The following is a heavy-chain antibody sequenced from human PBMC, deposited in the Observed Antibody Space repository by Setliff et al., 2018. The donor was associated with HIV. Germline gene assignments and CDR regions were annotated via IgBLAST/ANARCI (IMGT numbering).Heavy chain of an antibody. CDR2: ISSDSRTT. Sequence: GESLKISCIASGFSFNNYYMTWVRQAPGKGLEWISYISSDSRTTYYADSVKGRFTISRDDAKTSLYLQMNSLRAEDTAVYYCVRDLVYYYDNSGSFYVAEYFQHWGQGTLVTVSS. CDR3: VRDLVYYYDNSGSFYVAEYFQH. CDR1: GFSFNNYY. V-gene: IGHV3-48*01. J-gene: IGHJ1*01. D-gene: IGHD3-22*01.